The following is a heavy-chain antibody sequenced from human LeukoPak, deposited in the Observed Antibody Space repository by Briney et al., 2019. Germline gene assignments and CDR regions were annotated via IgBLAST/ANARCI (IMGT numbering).Heavy chain of an antibody. CDR1: GASTSSSSYF. J-gene: IGHJ3*01. Sequence: PSETLSLTCTVSGASTSSSSYFWGWIRQPPGKGLEWIGTIYYSGRPYYTPSLKSRITISLDASKNQFSLKLNSVTAADTAVYYCAVAGARYSDTGGLYAFDLWGRGTMVTVSS. CDR2: IYYSGRP. CDR3: AVAGARYSDTGGLYAFDL. V-gene: IGHV4-39*01. D-gene: IGHD2-8*02.